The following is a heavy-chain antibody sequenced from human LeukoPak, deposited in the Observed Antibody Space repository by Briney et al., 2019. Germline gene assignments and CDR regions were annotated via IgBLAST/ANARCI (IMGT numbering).Heavy chain of an antibody. CDR1: GGSFSGYY. CDR3: ARVSLMELLPIKRTYYFDY. Sequence: SETLSLTCAVYGGSFSGYYWSWIRQPPGKGLEWIGEINHSGSTNYNPSLKRRVTISVDTSKNQFSLKLSSVTAADTAVYYCARVSLMELLPIKRTYYFDYWGQGTLVTVSS. CDR2: INHSGST. J-gene: IGHJ4*02. D-gene: IGHD3-10*01. V-gene: IGHV4-34*01.